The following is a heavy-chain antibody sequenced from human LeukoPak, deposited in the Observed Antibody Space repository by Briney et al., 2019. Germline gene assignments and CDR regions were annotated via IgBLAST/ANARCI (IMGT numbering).Heavy chain of an antibody. D-gene: IGHD3-22*01. V-gene: IGHV1-2*02. J-gene: IGHJ4*02. CDR3: FYDSLDY. Sequence: ASVKLSCNASVSTXTVYYMHGVRHAPAQGHERMGWINPNSGGTNYAQKFQGRVTMTSDTSISTAYMELSRLRSDDTAVYYCFYDSLDYWGQGTLVTVSS. CDR2: INPNSGGT. CDR1: VSTXTVYY.